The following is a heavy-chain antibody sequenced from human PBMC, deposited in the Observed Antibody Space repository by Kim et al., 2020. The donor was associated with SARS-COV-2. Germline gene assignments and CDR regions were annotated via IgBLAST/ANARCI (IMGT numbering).Heavy chain of an antibody. CDR3: ARSSSTYYDILTGYYAVPAYYYYYGMDV. J-gene: IGHJ6*02. D-gene: IGHD3-9*01. CDR2: IYYSGST. Sequence: SETLSLTCTVSGGSISSGGYYWSWIRQHPGKGLEWIGYIYYSGSTYYNPSLKSRVTISVDTSKNQFSLKLSSVTAVDTAMYYCARSSSTYYDILTGYYAVPAYYYYYGMDVWGQGTTVTVSS. CDR1: GGSISSGGYY. V-gene: IGHV4-31*03.